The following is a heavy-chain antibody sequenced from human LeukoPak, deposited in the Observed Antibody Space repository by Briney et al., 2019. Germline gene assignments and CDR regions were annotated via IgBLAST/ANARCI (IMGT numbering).Heavy chain of an antibody. J-gene: IGHJ4*02. CDR2: LYSDGTT. CDR3: ARLGAFGGLIAAKQTDF. Sequence: GGSLRLTCAASGFTVSDNYMTWVRQAPGKGLEWVSILYSDGTTYYADSVKGRFAISRDNSNNTLSLQMNSLRAEDTAVYYCARLGAFGGLIAAKQTDFWGQGTLVTVSS. CDR1: GFTVSDNY. V-gene: IGHV3-66*01. D-gene: IGHD3-16*02.